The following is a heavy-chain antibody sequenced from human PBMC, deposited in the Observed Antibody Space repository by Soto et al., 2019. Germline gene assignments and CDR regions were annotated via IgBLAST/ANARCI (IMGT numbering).Heavy chain of an antibody. V-gene: IGHV1-18*01. J-gene: IGHJ4*02. CDR1: GYTFSSYH. CDR2: MSAYNGNT. Sequence: QLVQSGAEVKKPGASVKVSCKASGYTFSSYHITWVRQAPGQGLEGMGWMSAYNGNTNYARNLQGRVTMTTDPATSTAYMELRSLRSDDTAVYYCARDLPPVDYWGQGTLVTVSS. CDR3: ARDLPPVDY.